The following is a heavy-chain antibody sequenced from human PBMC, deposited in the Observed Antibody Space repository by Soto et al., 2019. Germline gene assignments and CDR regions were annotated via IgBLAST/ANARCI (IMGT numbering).Heavy chain of an antibody. D-gene: IGHD3-22*01. Sequence: QVQLVQSGAEVKKPGASVKVSCRTSGYTFTSYGISWVRQAPGQGLEWMGWINTYSGNTNYAQKVQGRVTMTTDTSTSTAYMELRSVRSDYTAVYYCERGSHTMIVVPFGVYWGKGTLVTVSS. CDR3: ERGSHTMIVVPFGVY. CDR1: GYTFTSYG. V-gene: IGHV1-18*04. CDR2: INTYSGNT. J-gene: IGHJ1*01.